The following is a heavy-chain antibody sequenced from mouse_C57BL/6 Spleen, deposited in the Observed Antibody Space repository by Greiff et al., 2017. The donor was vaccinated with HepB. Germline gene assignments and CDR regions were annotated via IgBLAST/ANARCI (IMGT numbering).Heavy chain of an antibody. CDR2: ISSGSSTI. CDR1: GFTFSDYG. CDR3: ARPNLMNYDGSSWYFDV. Sequence: EVNLVESGGGLVKPGGSLKLSCAASGFTFSDYGMHWVRQAPEKGLEWVAYISSGSSTIYYADTVKGRFTISRDNAKNTLFLQMTSLRSEDTAMYYCARPNLMNYDGSSWYFDVWGTGTTVTVSS. J-gene: IGHJ1*03. D-gene: IGHD1-1*01. V-gene: IGHV5-17*01.